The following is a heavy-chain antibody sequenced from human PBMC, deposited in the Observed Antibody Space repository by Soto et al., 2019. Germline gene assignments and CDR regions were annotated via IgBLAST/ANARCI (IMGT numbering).Heavy chain of an antibody. CDR3: ARALIQLWPHYYYGMDV. CDR2: IYHSGTT. Sequence: PSETLSLTCTVSGGSISSGDHYWSWIRQPPGKGLEWIGYIYHSGTTYYNPSLKSRVTISVDTSENQFSLKVNSVTAADTAVYYCARALIQLWPHYYYGMDVWGQGTTVTVS. V-gene: IGHV4-30-4*01. CDR1: GGSISSGDHY. J-gene: IGHJ6*02. D-gene: IGHD5-18*01.